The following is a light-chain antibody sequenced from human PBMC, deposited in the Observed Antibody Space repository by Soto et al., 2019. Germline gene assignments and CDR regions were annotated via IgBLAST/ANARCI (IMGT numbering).Light chain of an antibody. CDR2: GVS. Sequence: EIVLTQSPGTLSLSPGERATLSCRAIQNVGFSYLAWYQQKPGQAPRLLIYGVSTSATGIPDRFSGSGSGTYFTLTISRPEPEDFPVYYCQQCGVSPRTFGQGTKVEI. CDR1: QNVGFSY. J-gene: IGKJ1*01. V-gene: IGKV3-20*01. CDR3: QQCGVSPRT.